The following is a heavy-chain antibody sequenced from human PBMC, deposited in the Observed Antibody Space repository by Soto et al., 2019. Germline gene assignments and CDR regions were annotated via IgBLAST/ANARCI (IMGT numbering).Heavy chain of an antibody. V-gene: IGHV3-66*01. CDR2: IYSGGST. D-gene: IGHD3-16*01. CDR3: ARDPWAADY. Sequence: EVQLVESGGGLVQPGGSLRLSCAASGFTVSTKYMSWVRQAPGKGLEWVSVIYSGGSTFYADSVRGRFTISRDNSKNTVXLQMNXLXXEDXXVYYCARDPWAADYWGQGTLVTVSS. J-gene: IGHJ4*02. CDR1: GFTVSTKY.